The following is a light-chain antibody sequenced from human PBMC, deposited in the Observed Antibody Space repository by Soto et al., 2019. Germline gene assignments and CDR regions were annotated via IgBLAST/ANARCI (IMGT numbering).Light chain of an antibody. CDR3: SSYGGTNNVV. V-gene: IGLV2-8*01. Sequence: QSALTQPPSASGSPGQSVTISCTGTSSDVGGYKYVSWYQHPPGKAPKVVIYEVTKRPSGVPDRFSGSQSGNTASLTVSGLQAEDEADYYCSSYGGTNNVVFGGGTKLTVL. CDR2: EVT. CDR1: SSDVGGYKY. J-gene: IGLJ2*01.